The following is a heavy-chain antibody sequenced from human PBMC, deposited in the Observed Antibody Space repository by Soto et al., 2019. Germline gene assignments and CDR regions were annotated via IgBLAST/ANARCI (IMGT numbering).Heavy chain of an antibody. V-gene: IGHV3-11*01. CDR1: GLTFSDHY. CDR2: ISSSAGTI. CDR3: AGAPYVDSGTYYYYALDV. J-gene: IGHJ6*02. Sequence: QVQLVASGGGLVKPGGSLRLSCAASGLTFSDHYMTWIRQAPGTGLEWNYYISSSAGTIYYADSVKGRFTIPPDNAKNSLYRQMTNLRADVAAVDYCAGAPYVDSGTYYYYALDVGGQGTTATVSS. D-gene: IGHD3-10*01.